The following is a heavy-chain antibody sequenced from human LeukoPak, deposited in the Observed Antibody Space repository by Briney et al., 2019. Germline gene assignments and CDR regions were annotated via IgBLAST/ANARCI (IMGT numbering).Heavy chain of an antibody. CDR3: AKDSGSWPYYFDY. Sequence: SQTLSLTCTVSGGSISSGRHYWGWIRQPPGKGLEWIGNIYYSGNTYYNPSLKSRVTMSVDTSKNQFSLKLNSVSAADTAVYYCAKDSGSWPYYFDYWGQGTLVTVSS. V-gene: IGHV4-39*07. CDR2: IYYSGNT. D-gene: IGHD6-13*01. CDR1: GGSISSGRHY. J-gene: IGHJ4*02.